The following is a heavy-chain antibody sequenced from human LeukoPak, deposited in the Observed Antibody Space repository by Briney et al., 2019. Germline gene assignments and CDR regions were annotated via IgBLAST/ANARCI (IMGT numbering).Heavy chain of an antibody. V-gene: IGHV1-2*02. CDR2: INPNSGGT. D-gene: IGHD1-26*01. CDR3: ARDPSRVGATFHYYMDV. CDR1: GYTFTGYY. J-gene: IGHJ6*03. Sequence: ASAKVSCKASGYTFTGYYIHWVRQAPGQGLEWMGWINPNSGGTNYAQKFQGRVTMTRDTSISTAYMELSSLRSEDTAVYYCARDPSRVGATFHYYMDVWGKGTTVTVSS.